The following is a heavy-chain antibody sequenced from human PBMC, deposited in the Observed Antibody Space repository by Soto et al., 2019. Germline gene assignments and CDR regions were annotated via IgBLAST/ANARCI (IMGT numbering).Heavy chain of an antibody. J-gene: IGHJ5*02. CDR2: ISGSGGST. Sequence: GGSLRLSCAASGFTFSSYAMSWVRQAPGKGLEWVSAISGSGGSTYYADSVKGRFTISRDNSKNTLYLQMNSLRAEDTAVYYCAEDGGIVVVPAAMVDPWGQGTLVTVSS. CDR1: GFTFSSYA. D-gene: IGHD2-2*01. V-gene: IGHV3-23*01. CDR3: AEDGGIVVVPAAMVDP.